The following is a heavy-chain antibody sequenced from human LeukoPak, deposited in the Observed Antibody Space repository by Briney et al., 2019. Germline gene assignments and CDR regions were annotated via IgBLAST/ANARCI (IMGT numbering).Heavy chain of an antibody. D-gene: IGHD6-19*01. Sequence: SETLSLTCTVSGGSISNYYWSWIRQPPGKGLEWIGYIYYSGSTNYNPSLKSRVTISVDTSKNQFSLKLSSVTAADTAVYYCARHFDPGSSGWYRSHFDYWGQGTLVTVSS. CDR1: GGSISNYY. J-gene: IGHJ4*02. CDR2: IYYSGST. V-gene: IGHV4-59*08. CDR3: ARHFDPGSSGWYRSHFDY.